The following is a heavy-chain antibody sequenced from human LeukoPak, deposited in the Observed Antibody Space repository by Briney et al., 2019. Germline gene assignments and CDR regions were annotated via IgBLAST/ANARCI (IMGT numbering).Heavy chain of an antibody. CDR3: ARVTYTGSYRFDY. D-gene: IGHD1-26*01. J-gene: IGHJ4*02. Sequence: SETLSLTCAVSGGSISSNKWWSWLRQAPGKGLEWLGEVVHSGSTNYNPSLKSRVTISVDTSKNQFSLRLSSVTAADTAVYYCARVTYTGSYRFDYWGQGTLVTVSS. CDR2: VVHSGST. CDR1: GGSISSNKW. V-gene: IGHV4-4*02.